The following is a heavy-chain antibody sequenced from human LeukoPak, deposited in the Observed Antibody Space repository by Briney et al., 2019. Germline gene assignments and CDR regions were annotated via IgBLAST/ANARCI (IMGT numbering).Heavy chain of an antibody. CDR2: IYWNDDK. CDR1: GFSLTTRGVG. Sequence: SGPTLVKPTQTLTLTCAFSGFSLTTRGVGVAWIRQPPGKALEWLAIIYWNDDKRYRPSLQSRLIITKDTSKNQVVLTMTNMDPVDTATYYCAHRRSNYYDSSGYPLDAFDVWGQGTMVTVSS. CDR3: AHRRSNYYDSSGYPLDAFDV. V-gene: IGHV2-5*01. D-gene: IGHD3-22*01. J-gene: IGHJ3*01.